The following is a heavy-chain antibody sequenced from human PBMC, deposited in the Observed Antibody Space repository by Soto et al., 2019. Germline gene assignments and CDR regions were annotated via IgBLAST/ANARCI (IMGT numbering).Heavy chain of an antibody. CDR3: ARVFFTGGSPGFDP. D-gene: IGHD2-8*02. Sequence: QVQLQESGPGLVKPSETLSLTCTVSGGSISSYYWSWIRQPPGKGLEWIGYIYYSGSTNYNPSLKSRVTISVDTSKNQFSLKLSSVTAADTAVYYCARVFFTGGSPGFDPWGQGTLVTVSS. CDR1: GGSISSYY. V-gene: IGHV4-59*01. J-gene: IGHJ5*02. CDR2: IYYSGST.